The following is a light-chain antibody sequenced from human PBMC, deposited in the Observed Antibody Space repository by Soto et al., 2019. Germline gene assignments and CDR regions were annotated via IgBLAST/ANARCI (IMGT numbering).Light chain of an antibody. CDR2: GAS. V-gene: IGKV3-20*01. CDR3: QQYGSSLFT. Sequence: EIVLTQSPGTLSLSPGERATLSCRASQSVSSSYLAWYQQKPGQAHRLLIYGASSRATGIPDRFSGSGPGTDFTLTISRLEPEDFAVYYCQQYGSSLFTFGPGTKVDIK. CDR1: QSVSSSY. J-gene: IGKJ3*01.